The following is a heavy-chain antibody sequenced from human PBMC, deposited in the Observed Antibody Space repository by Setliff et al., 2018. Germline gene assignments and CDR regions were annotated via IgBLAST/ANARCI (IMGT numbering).Heavy chain of an antibody. Sequence: ASVKVSCKTSGFNFITYGFSWVRQAPGQGLEWMGWISPYSGETNNAQKFQDRISVTADTSSKTIYMELRSLTSDDTAVYFCTTSRAPRVVLAADFDLWGQGTRVTVSS. CDR1: GFNFITYG. D-gene: IGHD2-21*01. CDR3: TTSRAPRVVLAADFDL. V-gene: IGHV1-18*01. J-gene: IGHJ4*02. CDR2: ISPYSGET.